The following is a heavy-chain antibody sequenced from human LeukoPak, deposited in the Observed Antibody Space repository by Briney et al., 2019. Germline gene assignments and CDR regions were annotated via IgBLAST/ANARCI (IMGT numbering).Heavy chain of an antibody. Sequence: PGGSLRLSCAASVFSFSNYGMHWVRQAPGKGLEWVAVIWYDGSNKYYADSVKGRFTISRDNSKNTLYLQMNSLRAEDTAVYYCAKDTRSLPDSIDYWGQGTLVTVSS. CDR1: VFSFSNYG. V-gene: IGHV3-30*02. CDR2: IWYDGSNK. D-gene: IGHD1-14*01. CDR3: AKDTRSLPDSIDY. J-gene: IGHJ4*02.